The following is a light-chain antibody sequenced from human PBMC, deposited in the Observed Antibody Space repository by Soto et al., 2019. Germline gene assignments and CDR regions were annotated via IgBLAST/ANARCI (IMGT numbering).Light chain of an antibody. CDR2: GAS. J-gene: IGKJ1*01. CDR1: QSVSTTY. V-gene: IGKV3-20*01. Sequence: EIVLTQSPGTLSLSPGERATLSCRASQSVSTTYLTRYQQKPGQAPRLLIYGASSRATGIPDRCSGSGSGTYFTLTISSLEPEDFAVYYWQQYGRSPWTVGQGTKVEIK. CDR3: QQYGRSPWT.